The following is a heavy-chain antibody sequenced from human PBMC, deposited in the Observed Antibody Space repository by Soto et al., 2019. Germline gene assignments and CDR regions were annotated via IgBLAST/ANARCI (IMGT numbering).Heavy chain of an antibody. D-gene: IGHD6-19*01. J-gene: IGHJ1*01. V-gene: IGHV3-21*01. CDR1: GFTFSSYS. CDR3: ARAFSSGWFFWYFQH. CDR2: ISSSSSYI. Sequence: GGSLRLSCEVSGFTFSSYSMNWVRQAPGKGLEWVSSISSSSSYIYYADSVKGRFTISRDNAKNSLYLQMNSLRAEDTAVYYCARAFSSGWFFWYFQHWGQGTLVTVSS.